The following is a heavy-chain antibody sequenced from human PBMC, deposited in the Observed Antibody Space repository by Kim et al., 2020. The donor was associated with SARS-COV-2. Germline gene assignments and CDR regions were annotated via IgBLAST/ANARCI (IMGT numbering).Heavy chain of an antibody. CDR2: IIPIFGTA. CDR3: ASRTSGRGFGEFLSN. J-gene: IGHJ4*02. CDR1: GGTFSSYA. D-gene: IGHD3-10*01. Sequence: SVKVSCKASGGTFSSYAISWVRQAPGQGLEWMGGIIPIFGTANYAQKFQGRVTITADKSTSTAYMELSSLRSEDTAVYYCASRTSGRGFGEFLSNWGQGTLVTVSS. V-gene: IGHV1-69*06.